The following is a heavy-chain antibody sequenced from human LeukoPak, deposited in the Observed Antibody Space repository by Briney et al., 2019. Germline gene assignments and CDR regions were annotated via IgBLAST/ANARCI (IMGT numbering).Heavy chain of an antibody. CDR3: AKVVDPVPAALDF. D-gene: IGHD2-2*01. CDR1: GYTFTSYG. Sequence: SVKVSCKASGYTFTSYGISWVRQAPGQGLEWMGRIIPTLDVANFAQKFKGRVTITADRSTNTAHLELSSLRSEDTAVYYCAKVVDPVPAALDFWGQGTLVTVSS. J-gene: IGHJ4*02. V-gene: IGHV1-69*04. CDR2: IIPTLDVA.